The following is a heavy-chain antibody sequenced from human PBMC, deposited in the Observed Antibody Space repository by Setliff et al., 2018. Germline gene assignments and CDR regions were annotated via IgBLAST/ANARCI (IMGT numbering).Heavy chain of an antibody. CDR2: IYHSGSA. J-gene: IGHJ4*02. D-gene: IGHD3-22*01. Sequence: LRLSCAASGFTFSGYSMNWIRQPPGKGLEWIAYIYHSGSAYYNPSLKSRVTMSVDTSKNQFSLKLSSVTAADTAVYYCARESRYYYDNLGTLDYWGQGTLVTVSS. CDR1: GFTFSGYS. V-gene: IGHV4-30-2*05. CDR3: ARESRYYYDNLGTLDY.